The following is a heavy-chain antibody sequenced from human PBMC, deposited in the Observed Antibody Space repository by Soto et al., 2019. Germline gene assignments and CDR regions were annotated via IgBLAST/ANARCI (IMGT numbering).Heavy chain of an antibody. Sequence: GGSLRLSCAASGFTFSNAWMNWVRQAPGKGLEWVGRIKSKTDGGTTDYAAPVKGRFTISRDDSKNTLYLQMNSLKTEDTAVYYCTTADCSSTSCYDPYYYGMDVWGQGTTVTVSS. CDR3: TTADCSSTSCYDPYYYGMDV. J-gene: IGHJ6*02. V-gene: IGHV3-15*07. CDR2: IKSKTDGGTT. D-gene: IGHD2-2*01. CDR1: GFTFSNAW.